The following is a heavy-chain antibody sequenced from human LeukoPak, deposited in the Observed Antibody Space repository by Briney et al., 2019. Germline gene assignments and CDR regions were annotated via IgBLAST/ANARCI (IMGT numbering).Heavy chain of an antibody. CDR3: ARVGIAAAGTYWFDP. J-gene: IGHJ5*02. D-gene: IGHD6-13*01. CDR2: ISSTSSYI. V-gene: IGHV3-21*01. CDR1: GFIFSTYG. Sequence: GGSLRLSCAASGFIFSTYGMNWVRQAPGKGLEWVSSISSTSSYIYYADSVKGRFTISRDNAKNSLYLQMNSLRAEDTAVYYCARVGIAAAGTYWFDPWGQGTLVTVSS.